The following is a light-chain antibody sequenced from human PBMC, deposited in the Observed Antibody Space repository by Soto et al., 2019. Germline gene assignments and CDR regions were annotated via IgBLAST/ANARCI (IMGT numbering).Light chain of an antibody. J-gene: IGKJ5*01. CDR3: QQYGSSQIT. Sequence: EIVLAQTPGTLSFSQRERATLSCRASQSVSSSYLAWYQQKPGQAPRLLIYGASSRATGIPDRFSGSGSGTDFTLTISRLEPEDFAVYYCQQYGSSQITFCQVTLLAI. CDR1: QSVSSSY. V-gene: IGKV3-20*01. CDR2: GAS.